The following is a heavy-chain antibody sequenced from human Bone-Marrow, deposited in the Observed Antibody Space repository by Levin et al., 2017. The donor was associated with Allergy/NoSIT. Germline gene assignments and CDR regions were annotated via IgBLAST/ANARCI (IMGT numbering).Heavy chain of an antibody. Sequence: GGSLRLSCAASGFTFSTYKMTWVHQAPGKGLEWVATVNQDGAETCYVDSVKGRFTISRDNAKNSLYLQMNSLRSDDTAVYYCARDWSGYRLNMDVWGKGTTVTVSS. J-gene: IGHJ6*03. CDR3: ARDWSGYRLNMDV. V-gene: IGHV3-7*01. CDR1: GFTFSTYK. D-gene: IGHD3-3*01. CDR2: VNQDGAET.